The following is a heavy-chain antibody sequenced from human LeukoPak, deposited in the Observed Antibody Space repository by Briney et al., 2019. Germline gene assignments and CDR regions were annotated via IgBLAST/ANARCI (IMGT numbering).Heavy chain of an antibody. CDR2: VNPNSGDT. V-gene: IGHV1-2*02. CDR1: GHTFTDYY. Sequence: ASVKVSCKASGHTFTDYYIHWLRQAPGQGLEWMGCVNPNSGDTNYAQKFQGSVTMTRDTSISTVYMELSRLRSDDTAVYYCARASGSYWWFDSWGQGTLVTVSS. CDR3: ARASGSYWWFDS. D-gene: IGHD1-26*01. J-gene: IGHJ5*01.